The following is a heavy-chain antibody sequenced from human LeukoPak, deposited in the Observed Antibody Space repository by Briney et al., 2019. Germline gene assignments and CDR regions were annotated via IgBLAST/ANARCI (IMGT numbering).Heavy chain of an antibody. J-gene: IGHJ6*02. Sequence: GESLKISCKGSGYSFTSYWIGWVRQMPGKGLEWMGIIYPGDSDTRYTPSFQGQVTISADKSISTAYLQWSSLKASDTAMYYCARLLSYYYYGMDVWGQGTTVTVSS. CDR1: GYSFTSYW. CDR3: ARLLSYYYYGMDV. V-gene: IGHV5-51*01. CDR2: IYPGDSDT.